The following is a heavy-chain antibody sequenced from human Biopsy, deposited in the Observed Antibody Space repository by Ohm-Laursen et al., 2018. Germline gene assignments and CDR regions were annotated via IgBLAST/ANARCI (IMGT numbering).Heavy chain of an antibody. V-gene: IGHV4-59*08. J-gene: IGHJ3*02. CDR1: GGSISGSS. Sequence: GTLSLTCTVSGGSISGSSWSWIRQAPGKGLERIGYISYSRDTNYNPSLKSRITISVDTSKNQFSLKLTSVTAADTAVYYCAKHGSGWTGDDAFHIWGQGTMVTVSS. CDR2: ISYSRDT. D-gene: IGHD6-19*01. CDR3: AKHGSGWTGDDAFHI.